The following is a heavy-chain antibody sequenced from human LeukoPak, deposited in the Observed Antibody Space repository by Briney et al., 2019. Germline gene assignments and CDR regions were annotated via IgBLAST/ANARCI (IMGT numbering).Heavy chain of an antibody. CDR2: ISSSGSTK. Sequence: GGSLRLSCAASGFTFSSYEMNWVRQAPGKGLEWISYISSSGSTKYYADSVKGRITISRDNAKKSMYLQMNSLRAEDTAVYYCARAFGSGSYSFWGQGTLVSVSS. D-gene: IGHD3-10*01. CDR1: GFTFSSYE. V-gene: IGHV3-48*03. CDR3: ARAFGSGSYSF. J-gene: IGHJ4*02.